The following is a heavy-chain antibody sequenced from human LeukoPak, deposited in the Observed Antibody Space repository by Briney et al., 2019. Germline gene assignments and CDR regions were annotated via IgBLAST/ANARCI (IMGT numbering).Heavy chain of an antibody. CDR1: GFTFSSYA. CDR3: ARDGIAVAGTGLIFDY. J-gene: IGHJ4*02. V-gene: IGHV3-30*04. Sequence: GGSLRLSCAASGFTFSSYAMHWVRQAPGKGLEWVAVISYDGSNKYYADSVRGRFTISRDNSKNTLYLQMNSLRAEDTAVYYCARDGIAVAGTGLIFDYWGQGTLVTVSS. D-gene: IGHD6-19*01. CDR2: ISYDGSNK.